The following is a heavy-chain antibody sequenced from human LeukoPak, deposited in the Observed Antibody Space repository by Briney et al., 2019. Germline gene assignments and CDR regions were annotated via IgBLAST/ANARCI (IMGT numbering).Heavy chain of an antibody. CDR1: GGSISSYY. CDR2: IYYSGST. CDR3: ARASGSSWFPAYYYGMDV. V-gene: IGHV4-59*01. Sequence: SETLSLTCTVSGGSISSYYWSWIRQPPGKGLEWIGYIYYSGSTNYNPSLKSRVTISVDTSKNQFSLKLSSVTAADTAVYYCARASGSSWFPAYYYGMDVRGQGTTVTVSS. D-gene: IGHD6-13*01. J-gene: IGHJ6*02.